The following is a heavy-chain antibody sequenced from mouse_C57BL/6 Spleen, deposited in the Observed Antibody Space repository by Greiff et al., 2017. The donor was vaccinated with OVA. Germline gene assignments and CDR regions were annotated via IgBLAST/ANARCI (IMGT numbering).Heavy chain of an antibody. V-gene: IGHV5-17*01. CDR1: GFTFSNYG. D-gene: IGHD2-1*01. CDR3: ASDIYYGNTWFAY. CDR2: ISSGSSTI. J-gene: IGHJ3*01. Sequence: VQLQQSGGGLVKPGGSLKLSCAASGFTFSNYGMHWVRQAPEKGLEWVAYISSGSSTIYYADTVKGRFTISRDNAKNTLFLQMTSLRSEDTAMYYCASDIYYGNTWFAYWGQGTLVTVSA.